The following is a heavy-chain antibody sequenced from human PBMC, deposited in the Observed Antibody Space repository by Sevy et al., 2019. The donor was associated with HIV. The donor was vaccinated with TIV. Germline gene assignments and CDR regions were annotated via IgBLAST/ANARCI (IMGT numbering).Heavy chain of an antibody. Sequence: GGSLRLSCEASGFTFSPYWMTWVRQAPGKGLEWVANIRPDGSDKYYVDSVKGRFTISRDNAKNSLYLQMNSLRADDTAMYYGAGWVGLDCWGQGALVTVSS. CDR2: IRPDGSDK. J-gene: IGHJ4*02. D-gene: IGHD3-16*01. CDR1: GFTFSPYW. CDR3: AGWVGLDC. V-gene: IGHV3-7*01.